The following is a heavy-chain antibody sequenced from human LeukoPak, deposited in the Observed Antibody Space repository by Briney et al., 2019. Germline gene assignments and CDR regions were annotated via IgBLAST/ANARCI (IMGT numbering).Heavy chain of an antibody. CDR2: ISSSSSYI. J-gene: IGHJ4*02. CDR1: GFTFSSYS. D-gene: IGHD6-19*01. V-gene: IGHV3-21*01. CDR3: ARARSSGDFDY. Sequence: GSLRLSCAASGFTFSSYSMNWVRQAPGKGLEWVSSISSSSSYIYYADSVKGRFTISRDNAKNSLYLQMNSLRAEDTAVYYCARARSSGDFDYWGQGTLVTVSS.